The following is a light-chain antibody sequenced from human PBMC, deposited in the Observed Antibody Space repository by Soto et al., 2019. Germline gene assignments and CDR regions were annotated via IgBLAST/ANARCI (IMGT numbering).Light chain of an antibody. CDR3: SSYTNTGTLVV. J-gene: IGLJ3*02. CDR2: EVA. Sequence: QSALTQPASVSGSPGQSITISCSGSGSDIGTYNFVSWYQHHPGRAPKLIISEVANRPSGVSDRFSGSKSGSLASLTISGLQDDDEDVYYCSSYTNTGTLVVFGVGTQLTVL. CDR1: GSDIGTYNF. V-gene: IGLV2-14*01.